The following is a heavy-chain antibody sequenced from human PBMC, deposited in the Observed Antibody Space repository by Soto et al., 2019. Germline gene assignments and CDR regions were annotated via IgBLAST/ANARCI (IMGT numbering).Heavy chain of an antibody. CDR1: GGTFSSYA. D-gene: IGHD2-15*01. CDR2: MIPIFGTA. V-gene: IGHV1-69*12. J-gene: IGHJ4*02. Sequence: QVQLVQSGAEVKKPGSSVKVSCKASGGTFSSYAISWVRQAPGQGLEWMGGMIPIFGTANYAQKFQGRVTITAKESTTKSYKKSRSLRYEQMGVYYCERASRYCSGGSIYFLPGFDYWGQGTLVTVSS. CDR3: ERASRYCSGGSIYFLPGFDY.